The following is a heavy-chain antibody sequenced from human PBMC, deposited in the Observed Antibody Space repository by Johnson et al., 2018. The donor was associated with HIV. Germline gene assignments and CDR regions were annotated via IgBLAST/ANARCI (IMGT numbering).Heavy chain of an antibody. CDR2: IKHDGSEK. D-gene: IGHD3-22*01. V-gene: IGHV3-7*05. CDR3: ASGGITMIVVVISPPDAFDI. CDR1: GFTFSSYW. Sequence: VQLVESGGGLVQPGGSLRLSCAASGFTFSSYWMSWVRQAPGKGLEWVANIKHDGSEKYYVDSVKGRFTISRDNAKNSLYLQMNSLRAEDTAVYYCASGGITMIVVVISPPDAFDIWGQGTMVTVSS. J-gene: IGHJ3*02.